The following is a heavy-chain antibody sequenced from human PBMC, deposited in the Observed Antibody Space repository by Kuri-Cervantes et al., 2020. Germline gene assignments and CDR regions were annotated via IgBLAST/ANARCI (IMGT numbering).Heavy chain of an antibody. J-gene: IGHJ3*02. D-gene: IGHD3-22*01. CDR3: ARDQGLGAFDI. Sequence: SETLSLTCTVSGGSISSYHWSWIRQPAGKGLEWIGRIYTSGSTNYNPSLKSRVTISVDKSKNQFSLKLSSVTAADTAVYYCARDQGLGAFDIWGQGTMVTVSS. CDR1: GGSISSYH. V-gene: IGHV4-4*07. CDR2: IYTSGST.